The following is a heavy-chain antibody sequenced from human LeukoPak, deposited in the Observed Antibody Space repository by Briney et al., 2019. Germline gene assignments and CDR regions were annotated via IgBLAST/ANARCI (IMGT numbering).Heavy chain of an antibody. CDR2: IGVSGSTM. D-gene: IGHD2-2*01. J-gene: IGHJ4*02. CDR1: GFTFGTYW. CDR3: ARERYCSSTSCPHGDLDY. V-gene: IGHV3-48*04. Sequence: PGGSLRLSCAASGFTFGTYWLTWVRQAPGKGLEWVSYIGVSGSTMYYAESVKGRFTISRDNAKNSLYLQMNSLRAEDTAVYYCARERYCSSTSCPHGDLDYWGQGTLVSVSS.